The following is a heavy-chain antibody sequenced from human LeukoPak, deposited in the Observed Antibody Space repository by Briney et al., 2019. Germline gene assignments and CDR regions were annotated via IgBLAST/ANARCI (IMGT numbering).Heavy chain of an antibody. J-gene: IGHJ4*02. V-gene: IGHV3-30-3*01. CDR3: ARERYCSSTSCYLVDY. D-gene: IGHD2-2*01. CDR1: GFTFSSYA. Sequence: GGSLRLSCAASGFTFSSYAMHWVRQAPGKGLEWEAVISYDGSNKYYADSVKGRFTISRDNSKNTLYLQMNSLRAEDTAVYYCARERYCSSTSCYLVDYWGQGTLVTVSS. CDR2: ISYDGSNK.